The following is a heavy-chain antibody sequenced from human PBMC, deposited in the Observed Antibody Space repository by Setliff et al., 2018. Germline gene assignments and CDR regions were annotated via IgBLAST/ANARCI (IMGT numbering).Heavy chain of an antibody. CDR3: AREGRSSISGWYMDV. CDR2: LYHSGTT. CDR1: GGTFSDYY. D-gene: IGHD3-3*02. J-gene: IGHJ6*03. V-gene: IGHV4-34*11. Sequence: SETLSLTCAASGGTFSDYYWTWIRQPPGRGLEWIGSLYHSGTTYYNPSLKSRVTISVDTSKNQFSLNLTSVTAADTAVYFCAREGRSSISGWYMDVWGRGTTVTVSS.